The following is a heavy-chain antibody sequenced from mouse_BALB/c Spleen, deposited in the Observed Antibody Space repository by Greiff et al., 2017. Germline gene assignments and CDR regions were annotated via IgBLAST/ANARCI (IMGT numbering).Heavy chain of an antibody. CDR3: ARKDYGNYLDY. J-gene: IGHJ4*01. CDR2: IDPENGNT. Sequence: EVKLVESGAELVRPGALVKLSCKASGFNIKDYYMHWVKQRPEQGLEWIGWIDPENGNTIYDPKFQGKASITADTSSNTAYLQLSSLTSEDTAVYYCARKDYGNYLDYWGQGTSVTVSS. V-gene: IGHV14-1*02. D-gene: IGHD2-1*01. CDR1: GFNIKDYY.